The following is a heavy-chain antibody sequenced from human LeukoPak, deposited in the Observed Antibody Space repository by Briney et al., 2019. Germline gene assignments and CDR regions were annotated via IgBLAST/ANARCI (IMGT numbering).Heavy chain of an antibody. CDR1: GLPFRTDA. J-gene: IGHJ4*02. Sequence: GGSLRLSCAASGLPFRTDAMTWVRQAPGKGLEWVAVISYDGRNKHYPDSVEGRFTISRDISTDTLWLQMDSLRTEDTAVYYCAKGPLRGTAAAIDYWGQGILVTVSS. V-gene: IGHV3-30*18. CDR2: ISYDGRNK. CDR3: AKGPLRGTAAAIDY. D-gene: IGHD2-2*01.